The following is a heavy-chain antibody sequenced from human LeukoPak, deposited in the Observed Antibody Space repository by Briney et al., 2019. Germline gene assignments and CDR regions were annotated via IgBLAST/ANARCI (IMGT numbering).Heavy chain of an antibody. Sequence: GGSLRLSCAASGFTFSDYAIHWVRQAPGKGLEWVAVISYDGTKKYHADSVKGRSTISRDNSKNTLYLQMNSLIPDDTALYYCATDDDYGDYTIDYWGQGTLVTVSS. J-gene: IGHJ4*02. V-gene: IGHV3-30-3*01. CDR3: ATDDDYGDYTIDY. CDR1: GFTFSDYA. D-gene: IGHD4-17*01. CDR2: ISYDGTKK.